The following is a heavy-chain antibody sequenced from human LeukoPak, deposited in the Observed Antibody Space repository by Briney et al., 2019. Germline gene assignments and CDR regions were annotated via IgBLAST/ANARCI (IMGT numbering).Heavy chain of an antibody. D-gene: IGHD3-22*01. CDR2: IYYSGST. CDR3: ARDLAYYYDSSGYPTGFNYGMDV. Sequence: SETLSLTCTVSGGSISSSSYYWGWIRQSPGKGLEWIGSIYYSGSTYYNPSLKSRVTISVATSKNRFSLKLSSVTATDTAVYYCARDLAYYYDSSGYPTGFNYGMDVWGQGTTVTVSS. J-gene: IGHJ6*02. CDR1: GGSISSSSYY. V-gene: IGHV4-39*02.